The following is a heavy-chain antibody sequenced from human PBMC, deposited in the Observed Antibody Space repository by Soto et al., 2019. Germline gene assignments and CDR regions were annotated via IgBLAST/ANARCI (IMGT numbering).Heavy chain of an antibody. J-gene: IGHJ6*02. V-gene: IGHV3-21*01. CDR1: GFTSSSYS. CDR3: ARVSTAYYYGMDV. CDR2: ISSSSSYI. Sequence: EVQLVESGGGLVKPGGSLRLSCAASGFTSSSYSMNWVRQAPGKGLEWVSSISSSSSYIYYADSVKGRFTISRDNAKNSLYLQMNSLRAEDTAVYYCARVSTAYYYGMDVWGQGTTVTVSS.